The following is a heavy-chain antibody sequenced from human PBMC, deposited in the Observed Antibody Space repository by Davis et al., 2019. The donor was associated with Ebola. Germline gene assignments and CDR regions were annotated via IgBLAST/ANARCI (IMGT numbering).Heavy chain of an antibody. CDR3: ARGRFGGRRAFDI. CDR2: IYDSGNT. J-gene: IGHJ3*02. V-gene: IGHV4-30-2*01. CDR1: GGSISSNVYS. D-gene: IGHD1-26*01. Sequence: MPSETLSLTCGVSGGSISSNVYSWSWIRQPPGKGLEWIGNIYDSGNTYYNPSLKSRVAMSIDRSKNQFSLNVTSVTAADTAVYYCARGRFGGRRAFDIWGQGTMVTVSS.